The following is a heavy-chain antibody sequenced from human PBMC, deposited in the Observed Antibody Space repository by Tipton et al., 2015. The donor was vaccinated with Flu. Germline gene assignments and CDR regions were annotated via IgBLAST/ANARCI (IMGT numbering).Heavy chain of an antibody. V-gene: IGHV4-39*02. CDR1: GGSIRTSTDY. D-gene: IGHD3-10*01. CDR3: ARTYGPFNWFDP. Sequence: TLSLTCAVSGGSIRTSTDYWGWIRQPPGKGLEWIGTIYSGGSTYYNPSLTSRVTISLDTSKNHFSLRLSSVTAADTAVHYCARTYGPFNWFDPWGQGTLVTVSS. CDR2: IYSGGST. J-gene: IGHJ5*02.